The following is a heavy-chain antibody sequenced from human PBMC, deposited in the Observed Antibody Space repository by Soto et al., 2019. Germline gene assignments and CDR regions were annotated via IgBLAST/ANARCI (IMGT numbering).Heavy chain of an antibody. D-gene: IGHD6-13*01. CDR1: GFTVSTSY. J-gene: IGHJ4*02. CDR2: IYAGGTS. V-gene: IGHV3-53*01. Sequence: PGGSLRLSCAASGFTVSTSYMNWVRQAPGKGLEWVSVIYAGGTSYYADSVKGRFSISRDNSKNTLYLQMNSLRLEDTAVYYCARPDRPTTSWYSFDSWGQGTLVTVSS. CDR3: ARPDRPTTSWYSFDS.